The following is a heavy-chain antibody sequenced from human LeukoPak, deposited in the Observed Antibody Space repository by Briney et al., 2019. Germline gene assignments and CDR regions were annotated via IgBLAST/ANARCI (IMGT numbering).Heavy chain of an antibody. V-gene: IGHV4-59*01. CDR1: GGSISSYY. J-gene: IGHJ4*02. CDR2: IYYSGST. D-gene: IGHD6-19*01. Sequence: SETLSLTCTVSGGSISSYYWSWIRQPPGKGLEWIGYIYYSGSTNYNPSLKSRVTISVDTSKNQFSLKLSSVTAADTAVHYCARDLAVAATGGYWGQGTLVTVSS. CDR3: ARDLAVAATGGY.